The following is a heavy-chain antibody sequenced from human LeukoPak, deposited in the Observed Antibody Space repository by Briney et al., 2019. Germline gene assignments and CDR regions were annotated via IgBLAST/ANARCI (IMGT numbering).Heavy chain of an antibody. CDR3: ARRGENYYGWFDP. CDR1: GDSISSDY. CDR2: IYYSGST. Sequence: PSETLSLTCTVSGDSISSDYWSWIRQPPGKGLEWIGYIYYSGSTNYNPSLKSRVTISLDTSRNQFSLKLSSVTAADTAVYFCARRGENYYGWFDPWGQGTLVTVSS. J-gene: IGHJ5*02. V-gene: IGHV4-59*08. D-gene: IGHD1-26*01.